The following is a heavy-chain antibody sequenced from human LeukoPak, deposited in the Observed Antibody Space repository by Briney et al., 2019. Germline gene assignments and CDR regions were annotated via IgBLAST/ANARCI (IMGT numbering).Heavy chain of an antibody. D-gene: IGHD5-12*01. J-gene: IGHJ2*01. CDR1: GGSISSYY. CDR2: IYYSGIT. V-gene: IGHV4-59*01. CDR3: ARGVPSIVATIVRYFDL. Sequence: PSETLSLTCTVSGGSISSYYWSWIRQPPGKGLEWIGYIYYSGITNYNPSLKSRVTISVDTSKNQFSLSLTSVTSADTAVYYCARGVPSIVATIVRYFDLWGRGTLVTVSS.